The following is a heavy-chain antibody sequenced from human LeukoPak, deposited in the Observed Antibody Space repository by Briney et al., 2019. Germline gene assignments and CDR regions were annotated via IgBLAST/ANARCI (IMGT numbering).Heavy chain of an antibody. CDR1: GYTFTSYY. CDR2: INPSGGST. Sequence: ASVKVSCKASGYTFTSYYMHWVRQAPGQGLEWMGIINPSGGSTIYEQKFQGRVTMTRGTSTSTAYMELRSLRSDDTAVYYCARGGPDRYSYGFEWGQGTLVTVSS. J-gene: IGHJ4*02. D-gene: IGHD5-18*01. CDR3: ARGGPDRYSYGFE. V-gene: IGHV1-46*01.